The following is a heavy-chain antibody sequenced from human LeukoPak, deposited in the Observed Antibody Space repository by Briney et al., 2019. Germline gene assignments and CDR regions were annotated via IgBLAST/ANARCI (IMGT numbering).Heavy chain of an antibody. CDR1: GFTFDDYG. J-gene: IGHJ4*02. V-gene: IGHV3-23*01. CDR2: ISNSDGKT. D-gene: IGHD1-1*01. Sequence: GGSLRLSCAASGFTFDDYGMSWVRQAPGKGLEWVSTISNSDGKTYYAESVKGRFTISRDNSKNTLYLQMNSLTAEDTAIYYCAKATGTLGNWDQGTLVTVSS. CDR3: AKATGTLGN.